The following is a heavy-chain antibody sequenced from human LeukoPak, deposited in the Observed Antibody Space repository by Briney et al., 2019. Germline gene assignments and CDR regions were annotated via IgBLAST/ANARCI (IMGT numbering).Heavy chain of an antibody. CDR1: GYTFTSYD. CDR3: ARSDSSSGYY. D-gene: IGHD6-6*01. J-gene: IGHJ4*02. V-gene: IGHV1-8*01. Sequence: GASVKVSCKASGYTFTSYDNNWVRQATGQGLEWMGWMNPNSGNTGYAQEFQGRVTTTRNTSISTAYMELSSLRSEDTAVYYCARSDSSSGYYWGQGTLVTVSS. CDR2: MNPNSGNT.